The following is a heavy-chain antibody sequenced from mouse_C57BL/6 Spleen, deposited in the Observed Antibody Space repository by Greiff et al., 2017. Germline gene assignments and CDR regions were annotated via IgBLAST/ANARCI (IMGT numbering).Heavy chain of an antibody. CDR1: GYTFTGYW. J-gene: IGHJ2*01. Sequence: VQLQQPGAELVKPGASVKMSCKASGYTFTGYWITWVQQRPGQGLEWIGDIYPGSGSTNYNEKFKSKATRTVDTTSSTAYVQLSSLTSEDSAVYYCARWGTTVVSDYWGQGTTLTVSS. CDR3: ARWGTTVVSDY. CDR2: IYPGSGST. D-gene: IGHD1-1*01. V-gene: IGHV1-55*01.